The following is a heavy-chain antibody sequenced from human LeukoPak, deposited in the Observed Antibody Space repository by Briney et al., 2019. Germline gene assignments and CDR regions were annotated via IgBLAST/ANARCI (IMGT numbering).Heavy chain of an antibody. D-gene: IGHD2-15*01. Sequence: GGSLRLSCAASGFTVGSNYMSWVRQAPGKGLEWVSIIYRGGSTNYADSVKGRFTISRDNAENSLHLQVSSLRAEDTAVYYCARGRCSGGSCHLGDWFDPWGQGTLVTVSS. J-gene: IGHJ5*02. V-gene: IGHV3-66*01. CDR2: IYRGGST. CDR3: ARGRCSGGSCHLGDWFDP. CDR1: GFTVGSNY.